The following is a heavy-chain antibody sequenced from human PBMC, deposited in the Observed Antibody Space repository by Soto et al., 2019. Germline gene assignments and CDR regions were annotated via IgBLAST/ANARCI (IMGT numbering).Heavy chain of an antibody. CDR1: GGSFSGYY. J-gene: IGHJ6*02. CDR3: ARGIAARLRWSLPFQPDYYYYYGMDV. V-gene: IGHV4-34*01. Sequence: SETLSLTCAVYGGSFSGYYWSWIHQPPGKGLEWIGEINHSGSTNYNPSLKSRVTISVDTSKNQFSLKLSSVTAADTAVYYCARGIAARLRWSLPFQPDYYYYYGMDVWGQGTTVTVSS. D-gene: IGHD6-6*01. CDR2: INHSGST.